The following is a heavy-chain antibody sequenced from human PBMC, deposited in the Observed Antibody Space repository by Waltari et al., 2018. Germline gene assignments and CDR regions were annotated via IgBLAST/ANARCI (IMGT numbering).Heavy chain of an antibody. CDR2: INPNSGVT. Sequence: QVHLVQSGAEVKEPGASVKVSCKAFGYPFTGNYMHWVRQAPGQGLEWMGQINPNSGVTNFAQKFQGRVTMTRDTAISTAYMELSRLTSDDTAIYYCARACDYWGQGTLVTVSS. J-gene: IGHJ4*02. CDR1: GYPFTGNY. CDR3: ARACDY. V-gene: IGHV1-2*06.